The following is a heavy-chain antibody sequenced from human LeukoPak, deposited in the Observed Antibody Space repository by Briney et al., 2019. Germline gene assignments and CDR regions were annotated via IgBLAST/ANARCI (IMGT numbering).Heavy chain of an antibody. CDR2: INPTGGST. Sequence: GASVKVSCKASGYTFTTYYMHWVRQAPGKGLEWMGKINPTGGSTTYAQKFQGRVTMTRDTSISTAYMELSRLRSDDTAVYYCARAGETHDAFDIWGQGTMVTVSS. CDR3: ARAGETHDAFDI. CDR1: GYTFTTYY. J-gene: IGHJ3*02. D-gene: IGHD7-27*01. V-gene: IGHV1-2*02.